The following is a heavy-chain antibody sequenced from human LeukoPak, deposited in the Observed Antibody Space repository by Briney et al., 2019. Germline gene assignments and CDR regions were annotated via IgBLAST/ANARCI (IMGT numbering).Heavy chain of an antibody. D-gene: IGHD3-3*01. CDR2: VYYSGIT. CDR1: GGSISSHY. Sequence: SETLSPTCTVSGGSISSHYWSWIRQPPGKGLEWVGYVYYSGITNSNASLKSRVTISVDTSKNQFSLKLTSVTAADTAVYFCARHLYDYYFDYWGQGTLVTVSS. V-gene: IGHV4-59*08. CDR3: ARHLYDYYFDY. J-gene: IGHJ4*02.